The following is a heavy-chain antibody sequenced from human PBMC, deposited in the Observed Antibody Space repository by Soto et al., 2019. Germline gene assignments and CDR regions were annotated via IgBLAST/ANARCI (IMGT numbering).Heavy chain of an antibody. CDR2: ISSGAITI. Sequence: LRLSCAAPGFTFSDYYMNWIRQAPGKGLEWVSYISSGAITIYYADSVKGRFTISRDNAKNSLYLQMNSLRAEDTAVYYCAGQYSSSSVEFWGQGTLVTVSS. CDR3: AGQYSSSSVEF. CDR1: GFTFSDYY. V-gene: IGHV3-11*01. D-gene: IGHD6-6*01. J-gene: IGHJ4*02.